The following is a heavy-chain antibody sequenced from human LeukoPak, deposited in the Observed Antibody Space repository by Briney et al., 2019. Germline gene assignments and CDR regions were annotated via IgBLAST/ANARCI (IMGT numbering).Heavy chain of an antibody. Sequence: SVKVSSKASGGTFSSYAISWGRQAPGQGLEWMGGIIPIFGTANYAQKFQGRVTITTDESTSTAYMELSSLRSEDTAVYYCARDNYAGANWFDPWGQGTLVTVSS. J-gene: IGHJ5*02. V-gene: IGHV1-69*05. CDR3: ARDNYAGANWFDP. CDR2: IIPIFGTA. D-gene: IGHD1-7*01. CDR1: GGTFSSYA.